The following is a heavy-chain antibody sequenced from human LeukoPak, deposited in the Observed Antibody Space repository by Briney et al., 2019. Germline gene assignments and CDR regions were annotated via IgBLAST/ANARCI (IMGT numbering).Heavy chain of an antibody. CDR3: ARVMLTIFGGRNWFDP. CDR2: INPNSGGA. CDR1: GYTFTGYY. J-gene: IGHJ5*02. Sequence: AASVKVSCKASGYTFTGYYMHWVRQAPGQGLEWMGWINPNSGGANYAQKFQGRVTMTRDTSISTAYMELSRLRSDDTAVYYCARVMLTIFGGRNWFDPWGQGTLVTVSS. D-gene: IGHD3-3*01. V-gene: IGHV1-2*02.